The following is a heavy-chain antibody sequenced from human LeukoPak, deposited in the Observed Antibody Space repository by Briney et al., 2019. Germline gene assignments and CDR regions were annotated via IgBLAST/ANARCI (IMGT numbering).Heavy chain of an antibody. J-gene: IGHJ4*02. V-gene: IGHV4-4*07. Sequence: SETLSLTCTVSGDSIRSYYWGWVRQPGGKGLEWIGRIYSTGTTFYNPSLKTRLTISIDTSKNQFSLRLTSVIAADTAVYYCARQGYTASYYFLDYWSQGTLVTVSS. CDR3: ARQGYTASYYFLDY. CDR2: IYSTGTT. D-gene: IGHD1-26*01. CDR1: GDSIRSYY.